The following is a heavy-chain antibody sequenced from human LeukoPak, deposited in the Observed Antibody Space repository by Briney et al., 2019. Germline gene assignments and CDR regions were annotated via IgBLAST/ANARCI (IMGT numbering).Heavy chain of an antibody. D-gene: IGHD2-2*02. Sequence: VASVKVSCKASGGTLSSYAISWVRQAPGQGLEWMGWINPNSGGTNYAQKFQGRVTMTRDTSISTAYMELSRLRSDDTAVYYCARVKIPLSRGLATFDYWGQGTLVTVSS. CDR3: ARVKIPLSRGLATFDY. CDR1: GGTLSSYA. J-gene: IGHJ4*02. V-gene: IGHV1-2*02. CDR2: INPNSGGT.